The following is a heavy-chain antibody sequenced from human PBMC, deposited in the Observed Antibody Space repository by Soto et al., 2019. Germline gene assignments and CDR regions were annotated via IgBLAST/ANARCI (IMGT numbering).Heavy chain of an antibody. J-gene: IGHJ5*02. CDR2: INHSGST. V-gene: IGHV4-34*01. Sequence: QVQLQQWGAGLLKPSETLSLTCAVYGGSFSGYYWSWIRQPPGKGLEWIGEINHSGSTNYNPSLKGRVTISVDTSKNQFSLKLSSVTAADTAVYYCARGLSIVSPQRGWFDPWGQGTLVTVSS. CDR3: ARGLSIVSPQRGWFDP. D-gene: IGHD2-15*01. CDR1: GGSFSGYY.